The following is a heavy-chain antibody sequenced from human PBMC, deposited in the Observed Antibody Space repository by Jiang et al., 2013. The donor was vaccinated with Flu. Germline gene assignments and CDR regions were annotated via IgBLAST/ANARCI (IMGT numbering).Heavy chain of an antibody. J-gene: IGHJ4*02. CDR3: ARERGNPYSGYDLPQGY. V-gene: IGHV4-34*01. CDR1: GGSFSGYY. Sequence: VLLKPSETLSLTCAVYGGSFSGYYWSWIRQPPGKGLEWIGEINHSGSTNYNPSLKSRVTISVDTSKNQFSLKLSSVTAADTAVYYCARERGNPYSGYDLPQGYWGQGTLVTVSS. CDR2: INHSGST. D-gene: IGHD5-12*01.